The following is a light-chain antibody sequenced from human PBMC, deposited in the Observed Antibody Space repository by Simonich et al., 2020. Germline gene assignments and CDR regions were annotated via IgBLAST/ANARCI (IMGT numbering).Light chain of an antibody. CDR2: KAS. CDR3: QQYNSYWT. CDR1: QRISSC. J-gene: IGKJ1*01. Sequence: DIQMTQSPSTLSASVGDKVTITCRDDQRISSCLAWYQQKPGKAPKLLIYKASSLESGVPSRFSGSGSGTEFTLTISSLQPDDFATYYCQQYNSYWTFGQGTKVEIK. V-gene: IGKV1-5*03.